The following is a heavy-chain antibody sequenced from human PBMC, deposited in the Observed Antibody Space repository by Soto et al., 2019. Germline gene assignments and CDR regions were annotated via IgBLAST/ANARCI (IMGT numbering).Heavy chain of an antibody. CDR2: IYYSGST. V-gene: IGHV4-39*01. D-gene: IGHD3-22*01. J-gene: IGHJ4*02. CDR1: GGSISSSSYY. CDR3: AGENWGDSSGYTDY. Sequence: QLQLQESGPGLVKPSETLSLTCTVSGGSISSSSYYWGWIRQPPGKGLEWIGSIYYSGSTYYNPSLKSRVTISVDTSKNQFSLKLSSVTAADTAVYYCAGENWGDSSGYTDYWGQGTLVTVSS.